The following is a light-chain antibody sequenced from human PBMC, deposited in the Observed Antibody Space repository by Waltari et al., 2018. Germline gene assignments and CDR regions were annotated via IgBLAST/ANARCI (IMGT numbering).Light chain of an antibody. V-gene: IGLV2-23*01. CDR3: CSYAGSDTVA. CDR1: SSNVGNYNV. J-gene: IGLJ2*01. CDR2: EAT. Sequence: QFALTQPASVSGSPGQSIAISCTGTSSNVGNYNVISWYQPHPGKAPKFLIYEATKRPSGVSDRFSGSKSGNTATLTISGLQAEDEADYYCCSYAGSDTVAFGGGTKVTVL.